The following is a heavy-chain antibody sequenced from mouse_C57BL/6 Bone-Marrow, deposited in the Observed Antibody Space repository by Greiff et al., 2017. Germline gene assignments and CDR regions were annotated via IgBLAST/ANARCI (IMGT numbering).Heavy chain of an antibody. CDR2: INPNNGGT. CDR3: AREYYYGSLYYAMDY. Sequence: EVQLQQSGPELVKPGASVKIPCKASGYTFTAYTMDWVKQSHGKSLEWIGDINPNNGGTIYNQKFKGKATLTVDKSSSTAYLALSSLTSEDTAVYYGAREYYYGSLYYAMDYWGQGTSVTVSS. V-gene: IGHV1-18*01. D-gene: IGHD1-1*01. J-gene: IGHJ4*01. CDR1: GYTFTAYT.